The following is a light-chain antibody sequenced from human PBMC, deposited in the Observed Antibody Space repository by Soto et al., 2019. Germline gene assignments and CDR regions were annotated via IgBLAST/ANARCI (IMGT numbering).Light chain of an antibody. Sequence: QSALTQPASVSGSPGQSITTSCTGTNNDVGAFHLVSWYQQHPVKAPKLIIFGVTERPSGVSNRFSGSKSANTASLTISGLQAEDEGDYYCCSYAGSGNYWIFGGGTKVTVL. CDR2: GVT. CDR3: CSYAGSGNYWI. V-gene: IGLV2-23*02. J-gene: IGLJ2*01. CDR1: NNDVGAFHL.